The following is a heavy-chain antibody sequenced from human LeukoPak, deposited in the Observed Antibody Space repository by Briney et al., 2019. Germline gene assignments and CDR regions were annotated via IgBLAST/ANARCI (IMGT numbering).Heavy chain of an antibody. CDR3: ARDGEVLSSSWFWFDP. V-gene: IGHV4-34*01. J-gene: IGHJ5*02. CDR1: GGSFSGYY. D-gene: IGHD6-13*01. CDR2: INHSGST. Sequence: PSETLSLTCAVYGGSFSGYYWSWIRQPPGKGLEWIGEINHSGSTNYNRSLKSRVTISVDTSKNQFSLKLSSVTAADTAVYYCARDGEVLSSSWFWFDPWGQGTLVTVSS.